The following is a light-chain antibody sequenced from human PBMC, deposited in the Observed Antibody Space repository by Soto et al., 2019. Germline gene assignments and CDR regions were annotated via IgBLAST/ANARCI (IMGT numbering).Light chain of an antibody. CDR3: QQFNTYPT. CDR1: QGISSA. J-gene: IGKJ4*01. Sequence: AIQLTQSPSSLSASVGDRVTITCRASQGISSALAWYQQKPGKAPKLLISHASSLESGVPSRVSGSGSGTDFTLTSSSLQPEDFATYHCQQFNTYPTFGGGTKVEIK. V-gene: IGKV1-13*02. CDR2: HAS.